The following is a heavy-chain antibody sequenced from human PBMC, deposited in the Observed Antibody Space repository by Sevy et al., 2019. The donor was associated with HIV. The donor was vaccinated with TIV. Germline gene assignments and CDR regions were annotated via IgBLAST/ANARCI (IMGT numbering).Heavy chain of an antibody. J-gene: IGHJ6*02. V-gene: IGHV1-2*02. Sequence: ASVKVSCKASGYTFTGYYMHWVRQAPGQGLEWMGWINPNSGGTNYAQKFQGRVTMTRDTSISTAYMELSRLGSDDTAVYYCARGVVVVPAPYYYYYGMDVWGQGTTVTVSS. CDR3: ARGVVVVPAPYYYYYGMDV. D-gene: IGHD2-2*01. CDR2: INPNSGGT. CDR1: GYTFTGYY.